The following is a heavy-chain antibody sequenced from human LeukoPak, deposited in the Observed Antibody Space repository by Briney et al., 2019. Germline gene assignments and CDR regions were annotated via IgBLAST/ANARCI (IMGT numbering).Heavy chain of an antibody. CDR1: GFIFSNYS. J-gene: IGHJ1*01. V-gene: IGHV3-48*04. D-gene: IGHD6-19*01. CDR2: ISSSGSTN. Sequence: GGSLRLSCAASGFIFSNYSMNWVRQAPGKGLEWVSYISSSGSTNYCVDSVKGRFTISRDNAKNSLYLQMNSLRAEDTAVYYCANSQWLAQYFQHWGQGTLVTVSS. CDR3: ANSQWLAQYFQH.